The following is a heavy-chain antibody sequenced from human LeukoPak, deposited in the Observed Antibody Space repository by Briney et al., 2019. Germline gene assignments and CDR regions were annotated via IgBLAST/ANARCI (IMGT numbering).Heavy chain of an antibody. CDR2: IYYSGST. CDR1: GGSFSSYY. Sequence: SETLSLTCAVNGGSFSSYYWSWIRQPPGKGLEWIGYIYYSGSTNYNPSLKSRVTISVDTSKNQFSLKLSSVTAADTAVYYCARDHRGYCSSTSCFDWRFDPWGQGTLVTVSS. CDR3: ARDHRGYCSSTSCFDWRFDP. J-gene: IGHJ5*02. D-gene: IGHD2-2*01. V-gene: IGHV4-59*01.